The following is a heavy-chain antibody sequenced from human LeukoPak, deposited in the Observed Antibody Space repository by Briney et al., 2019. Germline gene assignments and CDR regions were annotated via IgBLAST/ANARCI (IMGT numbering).Heavy chain of an antibody. D-gene: IGHD2-2*01. V-gene: IGHV1-69*13. Sequence: ASVKVSCTASGGTFSSYAISWVRQAPGQGHEWMGGIIPIFGTANYAQKFQGRVTITADESTSTAYMELSSLRSEDTAVYYCARDFCSSTSCYGQVDYWGQGTLVTVSS. CDR2: IIPIFGTA. CDR1: GGTFSSYA. CDR3: ARDFCSSTSCYGQVDY. J-gene: IGHJ4*02.